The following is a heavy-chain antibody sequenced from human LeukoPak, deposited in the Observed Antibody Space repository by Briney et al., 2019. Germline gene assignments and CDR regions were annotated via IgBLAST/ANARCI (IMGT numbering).Heavy chain of an antibody. CDR1: GFTFSRFA. D-gene: IGHD3-22*01. CDR2: ISGNGHQT. V-gene: IGHV3-23*01. Sequence: GGSLRLSCSASGFTFSRFAMTWVRQLQGRGLEWVSSISGNGHQTYYADSVKGRFSVSRDNSKNILYLQMDSLRADDSALYYCAKDANYYDSSGYLIPFDYWGQGTLVTVSS. J-gene: IGHJ4*02. CDR3: AKDANYYDSSGYLIPFDY.